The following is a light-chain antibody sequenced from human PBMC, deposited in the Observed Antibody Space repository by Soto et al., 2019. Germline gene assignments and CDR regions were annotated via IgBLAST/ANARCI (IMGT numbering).Light chain of an antibody. Sequence: DIQMTQSPSTLSASVGDRVTITCRASQSISTSLAWYQQKPGKAPKLLIYKASSLDSGVPSRFSGSISGTEFTLTISSLQPDDFATYYCQQYSTYSRAFGQGTKVEIK. CDR1: QSISTS. J-gene: IGKJ1*01. CDR3: QQYSTYSRA. CDR2: KAS. V-gene: IGKV1-5*03.